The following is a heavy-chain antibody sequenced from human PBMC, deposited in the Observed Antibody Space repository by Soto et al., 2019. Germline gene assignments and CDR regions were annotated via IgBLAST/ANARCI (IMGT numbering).Heavy chain of an antibody. J-gene: IGHJ6*02. CDR2: IYYSGST. CDR1: GGSISSCGYY. V-gene: IGHV4-31*03. D-gene: IGHD3-10*01. Sequence: SETLSSTCTVSGGSISSCGYYWSWIRQHPGKGLEWIGYIYYSGSTYYNPSLKSRVTISVDQSKNKFSLKLSSVTAAYTAVYYCARDYGGYGIDLWGQGTTVTVSS. CDR3: ARDYGGYGIDL.